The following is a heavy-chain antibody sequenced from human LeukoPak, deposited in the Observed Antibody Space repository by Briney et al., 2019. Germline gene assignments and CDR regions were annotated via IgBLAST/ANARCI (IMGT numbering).Heavy chain of an antibody. CDR2: IGTSSTTI. D-gene: IGHD6-13*01. CDR1: GFTFSSYT. V-gene: IGHV3-48*01. CDR3: ARERRGGSWAFDY. J-gene: IGHJ4*02. Sequence: GGSLRLSCAASGFTFSSYTMNWVRQPPGKGLEWVSNIGTSSTTIYYADSVKGRFTISRDNAKNSLYLQMNSLRAEDTAVYYCARERRGGSWAFDYWGQGTLVTVSS.